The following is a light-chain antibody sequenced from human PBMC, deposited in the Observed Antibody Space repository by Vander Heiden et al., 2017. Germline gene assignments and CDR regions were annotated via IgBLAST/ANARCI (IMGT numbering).Light chain of an antibody. CDR1: QSISSW. CDR3: QQYKSYTTWT. V-gene: IGKV1-5*01. CDR2: DAS. Sequence: DIRMTQSPSTLSASVGDRVTITCRASQSISSWLAWYQQKPGKAPKLLIYDASSLESGVASRFSGSGSGTEFTLTISSLQPGDCATYYCQQYKSYTTWTFGQGTKVEIK. J-gene: IGKJ1*01.